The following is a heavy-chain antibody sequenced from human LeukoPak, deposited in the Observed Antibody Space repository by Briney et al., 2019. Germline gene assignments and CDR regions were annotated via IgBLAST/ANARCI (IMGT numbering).Heavy chain of an antibody. CDR2: IGTHNGKT. CDR3: ARVDPGYYRVGY. J-gene: IGHJ4*02. D-gene: IGHD3-22*01. Sequence: ASVKVSCKASGYTFTSYGITWVRQAPGQGLEWMGWIGTHNGKTNYAQNLQGRVTMTTDTSTSTAYTELRSLRSDDTAVYYCARVDPGYYRVGYWGQGTLVTVSS. CDR1: GYTFTSYG. V-gene: IGHV1-18*01.